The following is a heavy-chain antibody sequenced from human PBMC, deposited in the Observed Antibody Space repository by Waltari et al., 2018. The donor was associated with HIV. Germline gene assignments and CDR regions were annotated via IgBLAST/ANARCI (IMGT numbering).Heavy chain of an antibody. CDR3: ASGYSSSWRSDYYYYGMDV. CDR2: INSDGSST. J-gene: IGHJ6*02. D-gene: IGHD6-13*01. CDR1: GFTFSSYW. V-gene: IGHV3-74*01. Sequence: AASGFTFSSYWMHWVRQAPGKGLVWVSRINSDGSSTSYADSVKGRFTISRDNAKNTLYLQMNSLRAEDTAVYYCASGYSSSWRSDYYYYGMDVWGQGTTVTVSS.